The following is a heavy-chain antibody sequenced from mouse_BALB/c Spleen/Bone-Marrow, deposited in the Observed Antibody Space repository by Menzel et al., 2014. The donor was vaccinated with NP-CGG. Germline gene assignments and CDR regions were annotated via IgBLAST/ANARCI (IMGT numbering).Heavy chain of an antibody. J-gene: IGHJ1*01. CDR3: ARQEFAIYWYFDV. CDR1: GFNIKDTY. CDR2: IDPANGNT. V-gene: IGHV14-3*02. Sequence: EVKVVESGAELVKPGASVKLSCSASGFNIKDTYMHWVKQRPEQGLEWIGRIDPANGNTKYDPEFQDKATITADTSSNTVDLQLSSLTFEDTAVYYCARQEFAIYWYFDVWGAGTTVTVSS. D-gene: IGHD1-3*01.